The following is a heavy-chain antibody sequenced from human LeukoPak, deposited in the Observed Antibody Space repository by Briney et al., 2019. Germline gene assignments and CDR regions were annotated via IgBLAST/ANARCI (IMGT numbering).Heavy chain of an antibody. CDR3: ARDGGKVYNWFDP. CDR2: INSDGSST. CDR1: GFTFSSYC. V-gene: IGHV3-74*01. J-gene: IGHJ5*02. Sequence: GGSVRLSCAASGFTFSSYCMHWVRQAPGKGLVWVSCINSDGSSTSYADSVKGRFTISRDNAKNTLYLQMDSLRAEDTAVYYCARDGGKVYNWFDPWGQGTPVTVSS. D-gene: IGHD2-15*01.